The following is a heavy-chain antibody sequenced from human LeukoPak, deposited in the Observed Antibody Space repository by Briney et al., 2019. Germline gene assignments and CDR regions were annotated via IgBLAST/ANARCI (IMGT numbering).Heavy chain of an antibody. CDR3: ARRMVRGGSLDY. J-gene: IGHJ4*02. CDR2: IYYSGST. D-gene: IGHD3-10*01. Sequence: SETLSLTCTVSGGSISSSSYYWGWIRQPPGKGLEWIGSIYYSGSTYYNPSLKSRVTISVDTSKNQFSLKLSSVTAADTGVYYCARRMVRGGSLDYWGQGTLVTVSS. CDR1: GGSISSSSYY. V-gene: IGHV4-39*01.